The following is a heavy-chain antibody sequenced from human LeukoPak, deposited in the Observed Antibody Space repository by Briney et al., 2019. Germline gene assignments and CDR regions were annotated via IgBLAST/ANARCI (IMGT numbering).Heavy chain of an antibody. V-gene: IGHV3-23*01. J-gene: IGHJ6*03. Sequence: PGGSLRLSCAASGFTFSIYAMSWVRQAPGKGLEWVSTISGSGDNTYYAESVKGRFTISRDNSKNTLYLQMNSLRAEDTAVYYCARDFSRGSYKGRDYYMDVWGKGTTVTVSS. D-gene: IGHD1-26*01. CDR1: GFTFSIYA. CDR2: ISGSGDNT. CDR3: ARDFSRGSYKGRDYYMDV.